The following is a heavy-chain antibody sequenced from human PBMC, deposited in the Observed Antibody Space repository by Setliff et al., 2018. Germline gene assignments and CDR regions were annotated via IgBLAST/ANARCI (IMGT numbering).Heavy chain of an antibody. Sequence: SETLSLTCTVSGGSISSHYWSWIRQPPGKGLEWIGSIYYSGSTNYNPSLKSRVTISVDNSKNTVYLEMNSLRAEDTAVYYCAKRGPYCSGGTCHYYFDYWGQGTLVTVSS. V-gene: IGHV4-59*11. CDR1: GGSISSHY. J-gene: IGHJ4*02. CDR2: IYYSGST. D-gene: IGHD2-15*01. CDR3: AKRGPYCSGGTCHYYFDY.